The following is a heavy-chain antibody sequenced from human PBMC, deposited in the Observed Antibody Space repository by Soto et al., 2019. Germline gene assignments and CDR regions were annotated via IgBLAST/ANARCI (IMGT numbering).Heavy chain of an antibody. D-gene: IGHD3-16*02. J-gene: IGHJ4*02. V-gene: IGHV3-30*18. CDR1: GFTFSSYA. CDR2: ISYDGSDK. Sequence: QEQLVESGGGVVQPGRSLRLSCAASGFTFSSYAMHWVRQAPGKGLEWVAVISYDGSDKYHADSVKGRFTISRDNSKNTLDLQMNSLRADDTAVYYCAKALGELSAESYDYWGQGTLIT. CDR3: AKALGELSAESYDY.